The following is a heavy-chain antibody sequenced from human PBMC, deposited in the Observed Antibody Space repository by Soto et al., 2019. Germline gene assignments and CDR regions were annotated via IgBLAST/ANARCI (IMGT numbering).Heavy chain of an antibody. V-gene: IGHV4-59*01. D-gene: IGHD3-22*01. CDR1: GGSISSYY. Sequence: SETLSLTCTVSGGSISSYYWSWIRQPPGKGLEWIGYIYYSGSTNYNPSLKSRVTISVDTSKNQFSLKLSSVTAADTAVYYCARDGSPDYYDSSGYYYGMDVWGQGTTVTVS. CDR2: IYYSGST. J-gene: IGHJ6*02. CDR3: ARDGSPDYYDSSGYYYGMDV.